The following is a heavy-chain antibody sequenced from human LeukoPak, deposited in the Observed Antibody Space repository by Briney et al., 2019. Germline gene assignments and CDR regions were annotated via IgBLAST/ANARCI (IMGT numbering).Heavy chain of an antibody. Sequence: SETLSLTCAVYGGSFSGYYWSWIRQPPGKGLEWIGEINHSGSTNYNPSLKSRVTISVDTSKNQFSLKLSSVTAADTAVYYCARVGAIAVADYWGQGTQVTVSS. CDR2: INHSGST. J-gene: IGHJ4*02. D-gene: IGHD6-19*01. CDR3: ARVGAIAVADY. V-gene: IGHV4-34*01. CDR1: GGSFSGYY.